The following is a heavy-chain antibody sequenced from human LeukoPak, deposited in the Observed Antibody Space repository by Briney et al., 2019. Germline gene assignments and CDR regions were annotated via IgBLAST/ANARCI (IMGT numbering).Heavy chain of an antibody. V-gene: IGHV4-39*07. J-gene: IGHJ4*02. Sequence: PETLSLTSIVASGSTTSSRYYWGRTRHPPGKGLEWYGSNYYSGSTYYTPSLKGRVTIPVDTSKNQSSLKLSSVTATDTAVYYCARLGSSGWGPDYWGQGTLVTVSS. CDR3: ARLGSSGWGPDY. CDR1: SGSTTSSRYY. CDR2: NYYSGST. D-gene: IGHD6-19*01.